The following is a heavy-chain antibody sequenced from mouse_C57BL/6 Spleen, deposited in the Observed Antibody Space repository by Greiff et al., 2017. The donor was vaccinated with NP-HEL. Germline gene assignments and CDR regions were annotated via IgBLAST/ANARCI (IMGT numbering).Heavy chain of an antibody. CDR3: ARHEGSLPGFAY. CDR2: ISSGGSYT. V-gene: IGHV5-6*01. D-gene: IGHD5-5*01. Sequence: EVHLVESGGGLVKPGGSLKLSCAASGFTFSDYGMHWVRQAPEKGLEWVATISSGGSYTYYPDSVKGRFTISRDNAKNTLYLQMSSLKSEDTAMYYCARHEGSLPGFAYWGQGTLVTVSA. J-gene: IGHJ3*01. CDR1: GFTFSDYG.